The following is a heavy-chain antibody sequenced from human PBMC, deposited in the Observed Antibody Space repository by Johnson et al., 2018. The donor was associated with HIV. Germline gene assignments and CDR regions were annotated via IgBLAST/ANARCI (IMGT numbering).Heavy chain of an antibody. Sequence: QVQLVESGGGLVKPGGSLRLSCAASGFTFSDYYMSWIRQAPGKGLEWVSYISSSGSTIYYADSVKGRFTISRDNSKNTLYLQMNSLRAEDTAVYYCARVGQKLVPVPRGAFDIWGQGTMVTVSS. CDR1: GFTFSDYY. V-gene: IGHV3-11*04. J-gene: IGHJ3*02. CDR2: ISSSGSTI. CDR3: ARVGQKLVPVPRGAFDI. D-gene: IGHD6-6*01.